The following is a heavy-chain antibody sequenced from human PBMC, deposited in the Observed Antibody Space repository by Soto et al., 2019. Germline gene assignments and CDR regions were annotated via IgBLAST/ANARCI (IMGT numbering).Heavy chain of an antibody. Sequence: GGSLRLSCAASGFTFSSYAMHWVRQAPGKGLEWVAVISYDGSNKYYADSVKGRFTISRDNSKNTLYLQMNSLRAEDTAVYYCARDGSRYSYGYGYFDYWGQGTLVTVSS. D-gene: IGHD5-18*01. CDR1: GFTFSSYA. CDR2: ISYDGSNK. CDR3: ARDGSRYSYGYGYFDY. V-gene: IGHV3-30-3*01. J-gene: IGHJ4*02.